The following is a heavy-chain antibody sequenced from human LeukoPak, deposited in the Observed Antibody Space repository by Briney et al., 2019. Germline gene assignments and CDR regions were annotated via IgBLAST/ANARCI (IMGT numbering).Heavy chain of an antibody. CDR3: ARRGPHYYDSSGYLYYFDY. J-gene: IGHJ4*02. D-gene: IGHD3-22*01. Sequence: SETLSLTCTVSGYSISSGYYWGWIRPPPGKGLEWIGSIYHSGSTYYNPSLKSRVTISVDTSKNQFSLKLSSVTAADTAVYYCARRGPHYYDSSGYLYYFDYWGQGTLVTVSS. CDR1: GYSISSGYY. CDR2: IYHSGST. V-gene: IGHV4-38-2*02.